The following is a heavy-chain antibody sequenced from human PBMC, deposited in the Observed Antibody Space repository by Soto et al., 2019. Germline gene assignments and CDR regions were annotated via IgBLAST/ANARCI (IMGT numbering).Heavy chain of an antibody. CDR1: GYTFSHYD. Sequence: GASVKVSCKASGYTFSHYDINWVRQATGQGLEWMGWMNPNSGNTGYAQRFQGRVTMTRDTSISTAYMELNGLRSEDTAVYYCARRSGSCHRCFDYWGQGSLVTVSS. CDR3: ARRSGSCHRCFDY. V-gene: IGHV1-8*01. CDR2: MNPNSGNT. J-gene: IGHJ4*02. D-gene: IGHD1-26*01.